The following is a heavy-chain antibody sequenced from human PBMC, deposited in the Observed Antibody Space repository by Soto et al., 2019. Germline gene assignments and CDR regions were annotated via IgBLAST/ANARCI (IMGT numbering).Heavy chain of an antibody. Sequence: ASVKVSCKASGYTFTSYAIHWVRQAPGQRLEWMGWINAGNGNTKYSQKFQGRVTITRDTSASTAYMELSSLRSEDTAVYYCARDGDYGDYGYFQHWGQGTLVTVS. CDR2: INAGNGNT. V-gene: IGHV1-3*01. CDR1: GYTFTSYA. D-gene: IGHD4-17*01. J-gene: IGHJ1*01. CDR3: ARDGDYGDYGYFQH.